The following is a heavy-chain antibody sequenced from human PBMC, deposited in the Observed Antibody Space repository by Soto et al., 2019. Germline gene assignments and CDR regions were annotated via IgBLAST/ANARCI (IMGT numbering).Heavy chain of an antibody. D-gene: IGHD2-2*01. CDR1: GFTFSTYS. CDR2: ISGSGGST. J-gene: IGHJ4*01. Sequence: PGRNLELSCAASGFTFSTYSMSWVRQAPGKGLEWVSAISGSGGSTYYADPVKGRFTISRDNSKNTLYLQMNSLRAEDTAVHYSARGMLYSSSNRSYILFDCWG. V-gene: IGHV3-23*01. CDR3: ARGMLYSSSNRSYILFDC.